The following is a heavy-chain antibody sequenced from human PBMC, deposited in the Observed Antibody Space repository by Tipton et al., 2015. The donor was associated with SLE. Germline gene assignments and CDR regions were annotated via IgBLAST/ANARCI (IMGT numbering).Heavy chain of an antibody. D-gene: IGHD3/OR15-3a*01. V-gene: IGHV3-48*03. J-gene: IGHJ6*03. CDR3: ARESEGEPPRVIFDYYYMDV. CDR1: GFTFSNSA. CDR2: ITSSGSSV. Sequence: SLRLSCVASGFTFSNSAMHWVRQAPGMGLEWVSYITSSGSSVYYADSVKGRFTISRDNAKNLLYLQINSLRVDDTAIYYCARESEGEPPRVIFDYYYMDVWGRGTTVTVSS.